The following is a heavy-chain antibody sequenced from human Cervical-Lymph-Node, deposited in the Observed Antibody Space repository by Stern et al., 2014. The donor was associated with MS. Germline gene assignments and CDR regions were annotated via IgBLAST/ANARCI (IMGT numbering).Heavy chain of an antibody. CDR3: ARDQRGITIFGVVTDYYYLGMDV. Sequence: QVQLVQSGAEVKKPGASVKVSCKTSGYIFTGYYIHWVRQAPGQGLEWMAWINPKTGGTKYAQKFQGRVTMSRATSISTAYVELSSLTSDDTAVYYCARDQRGITIFGVVTDYYYLGMDVWGQGTTVTVSS. D-gene: IGHD3-3*01. CDR2: INPKTGGT. CDR1: GYIFTGYY. V-gene: IGHV1-2*02. J-gene: IGHJ6*02.